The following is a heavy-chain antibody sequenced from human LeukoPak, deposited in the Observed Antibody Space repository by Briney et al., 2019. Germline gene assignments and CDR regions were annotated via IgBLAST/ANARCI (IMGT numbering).Heavy chain of an antibody. D-gene: IGHD6-19*01. CDR2: INPNSGGT. CDR1: GYTFTGYY. Sequence: GASVKVSCKASGYTFTGYYMHWVRQAPGQVLEWMGWINPNSGGTNYAQKFQGRVTMTRDTSISTAYMELSRLRSDDTAVYYCARERYSSGWYGKYYFDYWGQGTLVTVSS. V-gene: IGHV1-2*02. CDR3: ARERYSSGWYGKYYFDY. J-gene: IGHJ4*02.